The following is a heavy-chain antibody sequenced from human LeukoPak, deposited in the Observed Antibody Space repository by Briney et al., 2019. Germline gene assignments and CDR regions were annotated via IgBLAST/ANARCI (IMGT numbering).Heavy chain of an antibody. Sequence: GGSQRLSCAASGFTFSSYVMSWVRQAPGKGLEWVSAISGSGGSTYYADSVKGRFTISRDNSKNTLYLQMNSLRAEDTAVFYCAKIGSVAGPSPSFFIYWGQGTLVTVSS. CDR1: GFTFSSYV. V-gene: IGHV3-23*01. J-gene: IGHJ4*02. CDR3: AKIGSVAGPSPSFFIY. CDR2: ISGSGGST. D-gene: IGHD6-19*01.